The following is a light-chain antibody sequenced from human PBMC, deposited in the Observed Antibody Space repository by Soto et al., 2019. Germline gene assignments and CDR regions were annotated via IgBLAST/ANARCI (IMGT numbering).Light chain of an antibody. Sequence: DIQMTQSPSTLSASVGDRGTITCRASQSISSWLAWYQQKPGKAPKLLIYDAFSLESGVPSRFSGSGSGTEFTLTISSLQPDDFATYYCQHGFTFGPGTKVDIK. V-gene: IGKV1-5*01. CDR3: QHGFT. CDR1: QSISSW. CDR2: DAF. J-gene: IGKJ3*01.